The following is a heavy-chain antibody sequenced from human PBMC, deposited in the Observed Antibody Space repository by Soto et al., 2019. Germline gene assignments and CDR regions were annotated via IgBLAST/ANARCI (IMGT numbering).Heavy chain of an antibody. CDR1: GGSISSGGYY. J-gene: IGHJ4*02. CDR3: ARDSVTTYYFDY. Sequence: PSETLSLTCTVSGGSISSGGYYWSWIRQHPGKGLEWIGNIYHSGSTYYNPSLKSRVTISVDTSKNQFSLKLSSVTAADTAVYYGARDSVTTYYFDYWGQGTLVTVSS. D-gene: IGHD4-4*01. V-gene: IGHV4-31*03. CDR2: IYHSGST.